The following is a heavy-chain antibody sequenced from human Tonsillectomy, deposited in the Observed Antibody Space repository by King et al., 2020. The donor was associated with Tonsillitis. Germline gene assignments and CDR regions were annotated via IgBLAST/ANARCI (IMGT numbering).Heavy chain of an antibody. V-gene: IGHV4-4*07. CDR3: ARLQQLVNAFDI. CDR2: IYTNGTP. CDR1: GASITNYN. J-gene: IGHJ3*02. D-gene: IGHD6-13*01. Sequence: VQLQESGPGLVKPSETLSLTCTVSGASITNYNWSWIRQPAGKGLEWIGLIYTNGTPNSNPSLKTRVTMSVDTSKNHFSLKLSSVTAADTALYYCARLQQLVNAFDIWGQGTVVTVSS.